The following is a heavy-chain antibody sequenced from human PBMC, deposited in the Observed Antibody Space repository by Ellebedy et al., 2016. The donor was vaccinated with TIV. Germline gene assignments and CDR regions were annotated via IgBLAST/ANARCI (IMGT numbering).Heavy chain of an antibody. V-gene: IGHV4-59*11. D-gene: IGHD3-10*01. CDR2: IYYTGST. J-gene: IGHJ4*02. CDR3: ARDSNGVHP. Sequence: SETLSLXXTVSGVSITSHYWSWIRQPPGKGLEWVGYIYYTGSTNYNPSLKSRVTISLDTSKNQFSLRLSSVTAADTAVYYCARDSNGVHPWGQGTLVTVSS. CDR1: GVSITSHY.